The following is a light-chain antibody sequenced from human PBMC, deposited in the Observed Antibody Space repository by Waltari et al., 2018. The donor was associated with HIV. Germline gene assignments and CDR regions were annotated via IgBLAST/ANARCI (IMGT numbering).Light chain of an antibody. CDR1: SSAVGAYNH. J-gene: IGLJ2*01. Sequence: QSALTQPASVSGSPGQSITVSCTGTSSAVGAYNHVPWYQQTPGTAPKLVIYEVSNRPSGISYRFSGSKSGNTASLTISGLQTEDEGDYYCSSFTTSNSLLFGGGTKVTVL. CDR3: SSFTTSNSLL. CDR2: EVS. V-gene: IGLV2-14*01.